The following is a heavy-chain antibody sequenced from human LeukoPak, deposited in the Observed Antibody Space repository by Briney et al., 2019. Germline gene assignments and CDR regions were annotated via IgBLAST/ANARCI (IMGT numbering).Heavy chain of an antibody. V-gene: IGHV1-8*01. J-gene: IGHJ4*02. Sequence: ASVKVSCKASGYTFISYDINWVRQATGQGLEWMGWMSPDSGNTGYAQKFQGRVTMTRDSSISTAYMELSSLTSEDTAVYYCARTPPKADIDYWGQGTPVTVSS. D-gene: IGHD6-19*01. CDR2: MSPDSGNT. CDR3: ARTPPKADIDY. CDR1: GYTFISYD.